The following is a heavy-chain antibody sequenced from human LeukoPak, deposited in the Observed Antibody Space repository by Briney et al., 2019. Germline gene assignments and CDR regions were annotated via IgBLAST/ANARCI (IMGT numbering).Heavy chain of an antibody. CDR1: GFTFDDYG. D-gene: IGHD3-9*01. CDR2: TNWNGGTT. CDR3: ARDSIRAFDI. J-gene: IGHJ3*02. Sequence: PGGSLRLSCAASGFTFDDYGMSWVRQAPGKGLEWVSTTNWNGGTTGYVDSVKGRFTISRDNAKNSLYLQMNSLRAEDTALYYCARDSIRAFDIWGQGTRVTVSP. V-gene: IGHV3-20*04.